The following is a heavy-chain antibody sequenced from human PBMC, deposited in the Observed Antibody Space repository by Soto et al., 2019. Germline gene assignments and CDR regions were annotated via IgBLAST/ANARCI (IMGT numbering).Heavy chain of an antibody. CDR2: IFSNDEK. J-gene: IGHJ2*01. V-gene: IGHV2-26*01. CDR3: ARINYDSSGPVGNYWYFDL. D-gene: IGHD3-22*01. Sequence: QVTLKESGPVLVKPTETLTLTCTVSGFSLSNARMGVSWIRQPPGKALEWLAHIFSNDEKSYSTSLKSRLTISKETSKSQVVLTMTNMDPVDTATYYCARINYDSSGPVGNYWYFDLWGRGTLVTVSS. CDR1: GFSLSNARMG.